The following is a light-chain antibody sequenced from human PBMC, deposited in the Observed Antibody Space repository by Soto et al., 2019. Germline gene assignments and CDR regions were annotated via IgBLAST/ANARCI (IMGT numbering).Light chain of an antibody. J-gene: IGKJ1*01. Sequence: VVTQSPCTLSLSPGERATLSCRASQTVRNNYLAWYQQKPGQAPRLLIYDASNRATGIPARFSGSGSGTDFTLTISSLEPEDFAVYYCQQRSNWPTFGQGTKVDIK. CDR3: QQRSNWPT. CDR2: DAS. CDR1: QTVRNNY. V-gene: IGKV3-11*01.